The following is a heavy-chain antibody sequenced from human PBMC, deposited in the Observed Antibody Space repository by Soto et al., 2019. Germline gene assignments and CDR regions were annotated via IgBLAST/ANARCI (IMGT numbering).Heavy chain of an antibody. V-gene: IGHV1-69*13. CDR2: TIPIFGTA. CDR3: ARSNDYVWGSYRTAFDY. D-gene: IGHD3-16*02. J-gene: IGHJ4*02. Sequence: GASVKVSCKASGGTFSSYTISWVRQAPGQGLEWMGGTIPIFGTANYAQKFQGRVTITADESTSTAYMELSSLRSEDTAVYYCARSNDYVWGSYRTAFDYWGQGTLVTVSS. CDR1: GGTFSSYT.